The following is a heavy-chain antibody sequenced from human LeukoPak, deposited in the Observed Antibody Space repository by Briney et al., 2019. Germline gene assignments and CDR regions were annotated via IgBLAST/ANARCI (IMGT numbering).Heavy chain of an antibody. V-gene: IGHV3-33*01. J-gene: IGHJ4*02. CDR1: GFTFSSYG. CDR2: IWYDGSNK. Sequence: GRSLRLSCAASGFTFSSYGMHWVCQAPGKGLEWVAVIWYDGSNKYYADSVKGRFTISRDNSKNTLYLQMNSLRAEDTAVYYCARDGRYSGSYYADYWGQGTLVTVSS. D-gene: IGHD1-26*01. CDR3: ARDGRYSGSYYADY.